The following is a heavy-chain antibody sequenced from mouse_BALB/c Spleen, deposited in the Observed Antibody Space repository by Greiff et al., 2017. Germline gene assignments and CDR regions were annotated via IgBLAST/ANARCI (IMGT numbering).Heavy chain of an antibody. V-gene: IGHV1-7*01. CDR3: ANGYYAMDY. CDR1: GYTFTSYW. CDR2: INPSTGYT. Sequence: VQLQQSGADLAKPGASVKMSCKASGYTFTSYWMHWVKQRPGQGLEWIGYINPSTGYTEYNQKFKDKATLTADKSSSTAYMQLSSLTSEDSAVYYCANGYYAMDYWGQGTSVTVSS. J-gene: IGHJ4*01.